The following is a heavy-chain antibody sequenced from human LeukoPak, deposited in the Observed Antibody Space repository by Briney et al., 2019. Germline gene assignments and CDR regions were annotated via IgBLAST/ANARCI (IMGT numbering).Heavy chain of an antibody. Sequence: SVKVSCKASGGTFSSYAISWVRQAPGQGLEWMGGIIPIFGTANYAQKLQGRVTMTTDTSTSTAYMELRSLRSDDTAVYYCARDLGSKYGSGSYFSDYWGQGTLVTVSS. V-gene: IGHV1-69*05. CDR3: ARDLGSKYGSGSYFSDY. J-gene: IGHJ4*02. D-gene: IGHD3-10*01. CDR1: GGTFSSYA. CDR2: IIPIFGTA.